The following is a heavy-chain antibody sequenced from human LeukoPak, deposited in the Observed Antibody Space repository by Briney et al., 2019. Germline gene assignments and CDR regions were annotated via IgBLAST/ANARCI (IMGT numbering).Heavy chain of an antibody. V-gene: IGHV4-39*01. CDR1: GGSISSSSYY. Sequence: SETLSLTCTVSGGSISSSSYYWGWIRQPPGKGLEWIGSIYYSGSTYYNPSLKSRVTISVDTSKNQFSLKLSSVTAADTAVYYCARGAVVVPAMIWFDPWGQGTLVTVSS. J-gene: IGHJ5*02. CDR3: ARGAVVVPAMIWFDP. CDR2: IYYSGST. D-gene: IGHD2-2*01.